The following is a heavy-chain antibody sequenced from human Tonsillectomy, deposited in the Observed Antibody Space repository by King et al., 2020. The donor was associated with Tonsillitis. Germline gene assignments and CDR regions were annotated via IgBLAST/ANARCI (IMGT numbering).Heavy chain of an antibody. D-gene: IGHD2-21*01. V-gene: IGHV3-23*04. CDR2: ISGSGGST. Sequence: VQLVESGGGLVQPGGSLRLSCAASGFTFSSSAMSWVRQAPGKGLEGVSGISGSGGSTYYADSVKGRFTISRDNSKNTLYLQMNSLRAEDTAVYYCATYSGGYYSDYWGQGTLVTVSS. CDR1: GFTFSSSA. J-gene: IGHJ4*02. CDR3: ATYSGGYYSDY.